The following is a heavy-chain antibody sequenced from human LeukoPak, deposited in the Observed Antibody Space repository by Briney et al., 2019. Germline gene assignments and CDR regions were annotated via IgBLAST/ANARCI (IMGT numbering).Heavy chain of an antibody. CDR3: ARLTAVAAQGAFFDY. CDR1: GGSISSSGYY. J-gene: IGHJ4*02. V-gene: IGHV4-39*01. Sequence: SETLSLTCTVSGGSISSSGYYWGWIRQPPGKGLEWIGSIYYSGSTYYNPSLKSRVTISVDTSKNQFSLKLSSVTAADTAVYYCARLTAVAAQGAFFDYWGQGTLVTVSS. CDR2: IYYSGST. D-gene: IGHD6-19*01.